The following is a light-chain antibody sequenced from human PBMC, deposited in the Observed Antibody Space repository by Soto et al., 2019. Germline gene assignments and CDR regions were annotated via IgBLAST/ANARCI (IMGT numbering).Light chain of an antibody. CDR1: QSVSSSY. CDR2: GAS. CDR3: QQYGRSPLT. Sequence: EIVLTQSPGTLSLSPGERATLSCRASQSVSSSYLAWYQQKPGQAPRLLIYGASTRATGVPDRFSGSGYGTDFTFTISRLESEDFAVYFCQQYGRSPLTFGGGTKVEIK. J-gene: IGKJ4*02. V-gene: IGKV3-20*01.